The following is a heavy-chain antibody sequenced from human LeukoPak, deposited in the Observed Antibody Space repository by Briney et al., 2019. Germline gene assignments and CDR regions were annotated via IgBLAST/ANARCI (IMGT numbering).Heavy chain of an antibody. Sequence: TSETLPLTCAVSGASIHSYYWSWIRHPPGKGLEWIGYIYHSGSTNYNPSLKSRVTISVDTSKNEFSLKLNSVTAADTAVYYCASRSGEVGYFDLGGRGTLVTVSS. CDR3: ASRSGEVGYFDL. CDR2: IYHSGST. V-gene: IGHV4-59*01. D-gene: IGHD6-25*01. CDR1: GASIHSYY. J-gene: IGHJ2*01.